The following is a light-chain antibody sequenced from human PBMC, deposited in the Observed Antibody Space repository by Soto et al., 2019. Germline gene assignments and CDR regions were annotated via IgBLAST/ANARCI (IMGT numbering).Light chain of an antibody. V-gene: IGKV3-20*01. Sequence: MVLMQSPGTLSLSPGERATLACRASQSVSNNSVAWYQQKPGQAPRILIAGASSRATGIPDRFSGSGYGTDFTLTSSRLEPEDFAVYYCQQYGTSTPLTFGGGTKVEIK. J-gene: IGKJ4*01. CDR3: QQYGTSTPLT. CDR2: GAS. CDR1: QSVSNNS.